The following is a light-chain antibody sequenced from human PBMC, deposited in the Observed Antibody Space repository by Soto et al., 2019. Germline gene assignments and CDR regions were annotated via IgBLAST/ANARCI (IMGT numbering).Light chain of an antibody. CDR3: MNAAQTLT. J-gene: IGKJ4*01. CDR2: SVS. V-gene: IGKV2-28*01. Sequence: DIVMTQSPLSLAVTLGEPASISCRSSQSPLHSNGNTYLDWYLQKPGQSPQLLIYSVSFRASGVHHRFRGGGSDTDFTLKISRVEAEDVGVYYFMNAAQTLTFGGGTRVEIK. CDR1: QSPLHSNGNTY.